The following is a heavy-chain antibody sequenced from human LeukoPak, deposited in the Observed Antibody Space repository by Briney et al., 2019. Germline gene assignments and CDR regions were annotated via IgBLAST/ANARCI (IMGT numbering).Heavy chain of an antibody. D-gene: IGHD4-17*01. V-gene: IGHV1-2*04. CDR2: INPNSGGT. J-gene: IGHJ5*02. CDR3: ARAGDFYGDYRSWFAP. CDR1: GYTFTGYY. Sequence: GASVKVSCKASGYTFTGYYMHWVRQAPGQGLEWMGWINPNSGGTNYAQKFQGWVTMTRDTSISTAYMELSRLRSDDTAVYYCARAGDFYGDYRSWFAPGAKETWVTV.